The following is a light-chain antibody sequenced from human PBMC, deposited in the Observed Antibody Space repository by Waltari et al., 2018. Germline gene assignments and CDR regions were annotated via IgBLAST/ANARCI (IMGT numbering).Light chain of an antibody. CDR2: DAN. V-gene: IGKV3-11*01. J-gene: IGKJ4*01. Sequence: EVVLTQSPATLSLSPGETATLSCRARQGISNYFAWYQHKPGQAPRLLIYDANNRATGNPALFGGRGSGTDFTLTISSLDPEDFAVYFCQQRSNWPMTFGGGTKVEIK. CDR1: QGISNY. CDR3: QQRSNWPMT.